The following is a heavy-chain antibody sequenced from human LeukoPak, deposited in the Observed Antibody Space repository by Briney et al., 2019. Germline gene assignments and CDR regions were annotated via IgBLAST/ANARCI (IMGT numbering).Heavy chain of an antibody. D-gene: IGHD6-19*01. Sequence: KSGGSLRLSCAASGFTFSSYSMNWVRQAPGKGLEWVSSISSSSSYIYYADSVKGRFTISRDNAKNSLYLQMNSLRAEDTAVYYCASQYSSGWYRTDYWGQGTLVTVSS. J-gene: IGHJ4*02. V-gene: IGHV3-21*01. CDR2: ISSSSSYI. CDR3: ASQYSSGWYRTDY. CDR1: GFTFSSYS.